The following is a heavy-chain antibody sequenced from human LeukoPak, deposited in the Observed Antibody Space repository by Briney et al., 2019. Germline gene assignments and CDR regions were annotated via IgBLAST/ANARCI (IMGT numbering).Heavy chain of an antibody. CDR3: ARDVGYSYGYAFDI. D-gene: IGHD5-18*01. CDR1: GYTFTSYY. CDR2: INPNSGGT. V-gene: IGHV1-2*02. J-gene: IGHJ3*02. Sequence: ASVKVSCKASGYTFTSYYMHWVRQAPGQGLEWMGWINPNSGGTNYAQKFQGRVTMTRDTSISTAYMELSRPRSDDTAVYYCARDVGYSYGYAFDIWGQGTMVTVSS.